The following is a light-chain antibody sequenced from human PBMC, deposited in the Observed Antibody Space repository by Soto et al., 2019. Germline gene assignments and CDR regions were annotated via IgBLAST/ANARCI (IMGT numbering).Light chain of an antibody. Sequence: QPVLTQSPSASGTPGQRVTISCSGSSSNIGRHYVSWYQQLPGTAPKLLIYRNTQRPSGVPGRISGSKSGTSASLAISGLRSEDEADYYCAAWDDSLSGVLFGEGTKLTVL. J-gene: IGLJ2*01. CDR2: RNT. CDR3: AAWDDSLSGVL. V-gene: IGLV1-47*01. CDR1: SSNIGRHY.